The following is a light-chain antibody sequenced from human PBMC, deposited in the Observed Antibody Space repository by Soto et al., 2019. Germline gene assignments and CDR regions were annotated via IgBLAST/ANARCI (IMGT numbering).Light chain of an antibody. J-gene: IGKJ4*01. CDR1: QGISSF. CDR3: QQVKSYPLN. V-gene: IGKV1-9*01. CDR2: AAS. Sequence: DIQLTQSPSFLSASVGDRVTITCRASQGISSFLAWYQQKPGKAPNFLIYAASTLQSGVPSRFSGSGSGTEFTLTISSLQPEDFATYYFQQVKSYPLNFGGGTKVEIK.